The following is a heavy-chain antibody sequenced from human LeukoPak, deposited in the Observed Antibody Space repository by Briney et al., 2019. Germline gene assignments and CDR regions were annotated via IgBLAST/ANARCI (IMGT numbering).Heavy chain of an antibody. CDR1: GYSFTSYW. D-gene: IGHD6-19*01. CDR3: ARLGDYNDRRAVLGGYDY. Sequence: GESLKISCQGSGYSFTSYWIGWVRQMPGKGLEWMGIIYPGDSDTRYSPSFQGQVTISADKSISTAYLQWSSLQASDTTMYYCARLGDYNDRRAVLGGYDYWGQGTLVTVSS. V-gene: IGHV5-51*01. J-gene: IGHJ4*02. CDR2: IYPGDSDT.